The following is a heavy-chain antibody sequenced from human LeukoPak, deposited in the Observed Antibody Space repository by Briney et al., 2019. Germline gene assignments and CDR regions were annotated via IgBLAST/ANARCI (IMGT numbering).Heavy chain of an antibody. Sequence: SETLSLTCAVYGGSFSGYYWSWIRQPPGKGLEWIGEINHSGSTNYNPSLKSRVTISVDTSKNQFSLKLSSVTAADTAVYYCARLRLVRGVENWGQGTLVTVSS. CDR3: ARLRLVRGVEN. CDR1: GGSFSGYY. V-gene: IGHV4-34*01. CDR2: INHSGST. J-gene: IGHJ4*02. D-gene: IGHD3-10*01.